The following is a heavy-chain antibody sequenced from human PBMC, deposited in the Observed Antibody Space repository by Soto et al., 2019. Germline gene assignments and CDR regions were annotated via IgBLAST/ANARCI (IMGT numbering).Heavy chain of an antibody. CDR3: ARVRDVVVPAAIRYYYGMDV. CDR1: GGTFSSYA. V-gene: IGHV1-69*01. Sequence: QVQLVQSGAEVKKPGSSVKVSCKASGGTFSSYAISWVRQAPGQGLEWMGGIIPIFGTANYAQKFQGRVTITADESTSTAYMELSSLRSEDTAVYYCARVRDVVVPAAIRYYYGMDVWGQGTTVTVSS. D-gene: IGHD2-2*01. J-gene: IGHJ6*02. CDR2: IIPIFGTA.